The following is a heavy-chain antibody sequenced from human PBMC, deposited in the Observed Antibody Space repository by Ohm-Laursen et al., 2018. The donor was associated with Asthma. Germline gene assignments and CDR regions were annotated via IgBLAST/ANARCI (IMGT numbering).Heavy chain of an antibody. Sequence: SLRLSCAASGFTFRSYAMHWVRQAPGKGLEWVAVGGSYYDGGLKYYADSVNGRFTVSRDDSKNTLYLQMNSLRPDDTAVYYCARDVMEWYLPAFDFWGQGALVTGSS. V-gene: IGHV3-30-3*01. CDR1: GFTFRSYA. CDR2: GGSYYDGGLK. D-gene: IGHD3-3*01. J-gene: IGHJ4*02. CDR3: ARDVMEWYLPAFDF.